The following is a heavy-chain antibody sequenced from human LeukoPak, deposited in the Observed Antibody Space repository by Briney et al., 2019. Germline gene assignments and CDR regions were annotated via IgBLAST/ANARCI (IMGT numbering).Heavy chain of an antibody. CDR3: ARAVALDDAFDI. D-gene: IGHD1-1*01. J-gene: IGHJ3*02. CDR1: GGSISSYY. V-gene: IGHV4-59*01. Sequence: SETLSLTCTVSGGSISSYYWSWIRQPPGKGLEWIGYIYYSGSTNYNPSLKSRVTISVDTSKNQFSLKLSSVTAVDTAVYYCARAVALDDAFDIWGQGTMVTVSS. CDR2: IYYSGST.